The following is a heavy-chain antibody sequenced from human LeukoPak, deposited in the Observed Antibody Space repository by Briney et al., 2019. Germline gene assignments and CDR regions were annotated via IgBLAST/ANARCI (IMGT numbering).Heavy chain of an antibody. Sequence: SETLSHTCAVYGGSFSGYYWTSIRQPPGKGLERNGEINHSGRTKYNPALESRVTMSVDTSKNQFSLKLSSVTAADTAVYYCARGDDHHGSRTAHYYYYYMDVWGKGTTVTVSS. CDR3: ARGDDHHGSRTAHYYYYYMDV. CDR1: GGSFSGYY. D-gene: IGHD3-10*01. CDR2: INHSGRT. V-gene: IGHV4-34*01. J-gene: IGHJ6*03.